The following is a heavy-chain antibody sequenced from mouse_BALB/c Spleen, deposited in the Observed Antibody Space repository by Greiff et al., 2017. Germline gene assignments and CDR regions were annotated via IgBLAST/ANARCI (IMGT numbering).Heavy chain of an antibody. CDR2: ISNLAYSI. Sequence: EVHLVESGGGLVQPGGSRKLSCAASGFTFSDYGMAWVRQAPGKGPEWVAFISNLAYSIYYADTVTGRFTISRENAKNTLYLEMSSLRSEDTAMYYCARDPRNYAMDYWGQGTSVTVSS. CDR1: GFTFSDYG. CDR3: ARDPRNYAMDY. J-gene: IGHJ4*01. V-gene: IGHV5-15*02.